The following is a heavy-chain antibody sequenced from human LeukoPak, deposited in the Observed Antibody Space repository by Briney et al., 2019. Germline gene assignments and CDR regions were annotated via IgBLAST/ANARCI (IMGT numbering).Heavy chain of an antibody. CDR2: TYYRSKWYN. J-gene: IGHJ4*02. D-gene: IGHD4-17*01. Sequence: SQTLSLTCAISGDSVSSNSAAWNWTRQSPSRGLEWLGRTYYRSKWYNDYAVSVKSRITIDPDTSKNQFSLQLNSVTPEDTAVYYCARQETTVTTPFDYWGQGTLVTVSS. CDR1: GDSVSSNSAA. V-gene: IGHV6-1*01. CDR3: ARQETTVTTPFDY.